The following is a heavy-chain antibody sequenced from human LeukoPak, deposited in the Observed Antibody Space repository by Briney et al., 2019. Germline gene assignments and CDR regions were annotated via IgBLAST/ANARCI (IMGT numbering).Heavy chain of an antibody. V-gene: IGHV3-23*01. Sequence: GGSLRLSCAASGFSFNTYAMSWVRQAPGKGLEWVSSITGGGDCTYYADSVKGRFTISRDNSKITLYLQMNTLRGEDTAVYYCASGYTVPRIDYWGQGTLVTVS. J-gene: IGHJ4*02. D-gene: IGHD4-17*01. CDR1: GFSFNTYA. CDR2: ITGGGDCT. CDR3: ASGYTVPRIDY.